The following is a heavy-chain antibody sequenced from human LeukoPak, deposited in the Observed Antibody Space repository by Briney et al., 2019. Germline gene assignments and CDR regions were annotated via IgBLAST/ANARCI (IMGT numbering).Heavy chain of an antibody. D-gene: IGHD3-10*01. V-gene: IGHV4-59*01. Sequence: SETLSLTCTVSGGSISSYYWSWIRQPPGKGLEWIGYIYSSGSTNYNPSLKSRVTISVDTSKNQFSLKLTSVTAADTAVYYCARAYYYGSGSYGLDYWGQETLVTVSS. CDR3: ARAYYYGSGSYGLDY. CDR1: GGSISSYY. J-gene: IGHJ4*02. CDR2: IYSSGST.